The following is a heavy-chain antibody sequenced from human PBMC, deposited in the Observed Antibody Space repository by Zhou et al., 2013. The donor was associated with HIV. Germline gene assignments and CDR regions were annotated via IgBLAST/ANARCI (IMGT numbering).Heavy chain of an antibody. CDR2: INLNSGGT. D-gene: IGHD6-13*01. Sequence: QVQLVQSGAEVKKPGASVKVSCKASGYTFIGYHIHWVRQAPGQGLEWMGWINLNSGGTNYAQKFQGRVTMTRDTSISTAYMELTRLRSDDTAVYYCARDPLYSRPSYYYGIGRLGDQGTTVHRL. CDR1: GYTFIGYH. J-gene: IGHJ6*01. CDR3: ARDPLYSRPSYYYGIGR. V-gene: IGHV1-2*02.